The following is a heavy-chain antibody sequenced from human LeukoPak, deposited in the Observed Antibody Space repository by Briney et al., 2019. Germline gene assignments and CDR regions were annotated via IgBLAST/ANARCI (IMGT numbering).Heavy chain of an antibody. D-gene: IGHD3-3*01. Sequence: SETLSLTCTVSGGSVSSGSYYWSWIRQPPGKGLEWTGYIYYSGSTNYNPSLKSRVTISVDTSKNQFSLRLSSVTAADTAVYYCARDHSFFSGLDYWGQGTLVTVSS. CDR2: IYYSGST. J-gene: IGHJ4*02. CDR3: ARDHSFFSGLDY. CDR1: GGSVSSGSYY. V-gene: IGHV4-61*01.